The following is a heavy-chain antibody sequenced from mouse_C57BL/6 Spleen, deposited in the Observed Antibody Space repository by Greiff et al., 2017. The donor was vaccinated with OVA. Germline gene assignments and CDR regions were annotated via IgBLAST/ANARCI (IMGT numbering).Heavy chain of an antibody. CDR1: GYAFTNYL. CDR3: ARGTTVVNYYAMDY. D-gene: IGHD1-1*01. CDR2: INPGSGGT. J-gene: IGHJ4*01. Sequence: VQLQHSGAELVRPGTSVTVSCKASGYAFTNYLIEWVKQRPGQGLEWIGVINPGSGGTNYNEKFKGKATLTADKSSSTAYMQLSSLTSEDSAVYFCARGTTVVNYYAMDYWGQGTSVTVSS. V-gene: IGHV1-54*01.